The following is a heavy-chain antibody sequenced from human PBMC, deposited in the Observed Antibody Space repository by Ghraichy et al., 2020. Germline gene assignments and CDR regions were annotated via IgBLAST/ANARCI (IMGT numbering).Heavy chain of an antibody. CDR2: ISWNSGSI. V-gene: IGHV3-9*01. J-gene: IGHJ4*02. CDR1: GFTFDDYA. Sequence: GGSLRLSCAASGFTFDDYAMHWVRQAPGKGLEWVSGISWNSGSIGYADSVKGRFTISRDNAKNSLYLQMNSLRAEDTALYYCAASRQEWTASGEIDYWGQGTLVTVSS. D-gene: IGHD3-3*01. CDR3: AASRQEWTASGEIDY.